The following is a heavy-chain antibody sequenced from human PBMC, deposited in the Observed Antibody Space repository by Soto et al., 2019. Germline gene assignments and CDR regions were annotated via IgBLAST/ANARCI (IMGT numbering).Heavy chain of an antibody. CDR2: VYHTGRT. CDR3: ARDFAYFDS. CDR1: GGSFKSGSYS. Sequence: SETLSLTCTVSGGSFKSGSYSWSWIRQPPGKGLEWIGCVYHTGRTSYNPSLKSRVSISMDTSKNQFSLNLDSVTAADTAVYFCARDFAYFDSWGQGTLVTVS. V-gene: IGHV4-61*01. D-gene: IGHD3-3*01. J-gene: IGHJ4*02.